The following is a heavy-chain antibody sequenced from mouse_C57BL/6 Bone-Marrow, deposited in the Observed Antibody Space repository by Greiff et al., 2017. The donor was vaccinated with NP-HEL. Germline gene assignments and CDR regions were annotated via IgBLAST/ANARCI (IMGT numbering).Heavy chain of an antibody. CDR2: IDPKSGGT. J-gene: IGHJ4*01. CDR3: ARSMITTNYYAMDY. Sequence: QVQLQQPGAELVKPGASVKLSCKASGYTFTSYWMHWVKQRPGRGLEWIGRIDPKSGGTKYNEKFKSKATLTVDKPSSTAYMQLSSLTSEDSAVYYCARSMITTNYYAMDYWGQGTSVTVSS. V-gene: IGHV1-72*01. CDR1: GYTFTSYW. D-gene: IGHD2-4*01.